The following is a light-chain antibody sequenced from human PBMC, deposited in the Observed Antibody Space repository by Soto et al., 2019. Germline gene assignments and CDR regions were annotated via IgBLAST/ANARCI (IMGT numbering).Light chain of an antibody. V-gene: IGKV3-20*01. Sequence: EVVLTQSPGTLSLSPGERATLSCRASQSVRSSYLAWYQQKPGQSPRLPIYGASRRATGIPDGFSGSASGTDFSLTISRLEPEDFAVYYCHQYGTPPNTFGQGTKLEI. CDR2: GAS. J-gene: IGKJ2*01. CDR3: HQYGTPPNT. CDR1: QSVRSSY.